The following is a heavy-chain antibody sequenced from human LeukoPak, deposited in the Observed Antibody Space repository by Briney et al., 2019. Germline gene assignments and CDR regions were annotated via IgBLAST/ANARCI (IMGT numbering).Heavy chain of an antibody. V-gene: IGHV3-33*01. J-gene: IGHJ1*01. CDR2: VGYDEDNK. D-gene: IGHD6-13*01. CDR1: GFAFSSFG. Sequence: PGRSLRLSCAASGFAFSSFGLHWVRQAPGKGLEWLAVVGYDEDNKDYADSVKGRFTISRDNSKNTLYLQMNSLRAEDTAVYYCARGSSNTWPPGAEYFEHWGQGTLVTVSS. CDR3: ARGSSNTWPPGAEYFEH.